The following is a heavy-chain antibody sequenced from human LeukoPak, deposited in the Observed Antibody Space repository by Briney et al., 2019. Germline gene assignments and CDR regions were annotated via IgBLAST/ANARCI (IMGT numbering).Heavy chain of an antibody. CDR3: AKEQDGWYFDY. Sequence: GGSLRLSCAASGFTFSSYAMHWVRQAPGKGLEWVSGISWNSGSIGYADSVKGRFTISRDNAKNSLYLQMNSLRAEDTALYYCAKEQDGWYFDYWGQGTLVTVSS. J-gene: IGHJ4*02. V-gene: IGHV3-9*01. D-gene: IGHD6-19*01. CDR1: GFTFSSYA. CDR2: ISWNSGSI.